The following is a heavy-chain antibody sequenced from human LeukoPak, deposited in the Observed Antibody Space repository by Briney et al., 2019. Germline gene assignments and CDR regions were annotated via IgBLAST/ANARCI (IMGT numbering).Heavy chain of an antibody. Sequence: HPGGSLRLSCAASGFTFSSYGMHWVRQAPGKGLEWVAFIRYDGSNKYYADSVKGRFTISRDNSKNTLYLQMNSLRAEDTAVYYCAKAGVEGQVYYFDYWGQGTLVTVSS. J-gene: IGHJ4*02. CDR3: AKAGVEGQVYYFDY. CDR1: GFTFSSYG. V-gene: IGHV3-30*02. D-gene: IGHD2-8*01. CDR2: IRYDGSNK.